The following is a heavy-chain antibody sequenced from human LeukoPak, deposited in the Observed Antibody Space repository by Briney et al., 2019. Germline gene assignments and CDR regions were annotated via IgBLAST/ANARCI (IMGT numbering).Heavy chain of an antibody. CDR1: GGSISSSSYY. D-gene: IGHD2-15*01. Sequence: KPSETLSLTCTVSGGSISSSSYYWGWIRPPPGKGLEWIVYICYSGSHYYTPSLKSRVTISVDTSKNKFSLKLSSVTAADTAVYYCAREPLVSGVIEDYFDYWGQGTLVTVSS. CDR2: ICYSGSH. J-gene: IGHJ4*02. V-gene: IGHV4-30-4*02. CDR3: AREPLVSGVIEDYFDY.